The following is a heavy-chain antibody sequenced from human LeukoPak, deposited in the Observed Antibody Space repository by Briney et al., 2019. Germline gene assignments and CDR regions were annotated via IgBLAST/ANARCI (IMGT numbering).Heavy chain of an antibody. CDR1: GYSISSGYY. CDR2: IYHSGST. V-gene: IGHV4-38-2*02. D-gene: IGHD3-22*01. CDR3: ARLAYYLDSTGYYLYYFDN. Sequence: SETLSLTCTVSGYSISSGYYWGWIRQPPGKGLEWIGSIYHSGSTYYNPSLKSRVTISVDTSKNQFSLKLSSVTAADTAVYYCARLAYYLDSTGYYLYYFDNWGQGTPVTVSS. J-gene: IGHJ4*02.